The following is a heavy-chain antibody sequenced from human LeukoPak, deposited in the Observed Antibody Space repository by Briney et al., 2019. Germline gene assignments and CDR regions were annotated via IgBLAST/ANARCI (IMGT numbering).Heavy chain of an antibody. J-gene: IGHJ3*02. CDR1: GGSISSYY. CDR3: ARESGRTLQDHDAFDI. D-gene: IGHD4-11*01. V-gene: IGHV4-59*01. Sequence: SETLSLTCTVSGGSISSYYWSWIRQPPGKGLEWIGYIYYSGSTNYNPSLKSRVTIPVDTSKNQFSLKLSSVTAADTAVYYCARESGRTLQDHDAFDIWGQGTMVTVSS. CDR2: IYYSGST.